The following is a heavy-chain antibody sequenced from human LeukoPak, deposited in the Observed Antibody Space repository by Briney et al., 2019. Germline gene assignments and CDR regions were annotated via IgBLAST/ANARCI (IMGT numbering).Heavy chain of an antibody. D-gene: IGHD6-13*01. Sequence: GGSLRLSCAASGFTFSSYAMSWVRQAPGKGLEWVANIKQDGSEKYYVDSVKGRFTISRDNAKNSLYLQMNSLRAEDTAVYYCARGLRIAAAGSSWGQGTLVTVSS. CDR1: GFTFSSYA. V-gene: IGHV3-7*01. J-gene: IGHJ5*02. CDR2: IKQDGSEK. CDR3: ARGLRIAAAGSS.